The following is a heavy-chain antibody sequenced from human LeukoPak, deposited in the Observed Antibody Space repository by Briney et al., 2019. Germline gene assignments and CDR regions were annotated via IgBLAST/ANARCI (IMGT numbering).Heavy chain of an antibody. CDR2: VYYSGST. V-gene: IGHV4-39*01. J-gene: IGHJ5*02. D-gene: IGHD3-10*01. CDR3: AILGTGSS. Sequence: PSETLSLTCTVSGGSLSSNSNYWVWIRQPPGRGLEWIGSVYYSGSTYYNPSLKSRVTISVDPSKSQFSLKLNSVTAADTAVYFCAILGTGSSWGQGTLVTVSS. CDR1: GGSLSSNSNY.